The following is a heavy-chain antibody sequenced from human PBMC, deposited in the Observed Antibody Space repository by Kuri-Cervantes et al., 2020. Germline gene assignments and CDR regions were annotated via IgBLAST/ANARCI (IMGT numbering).Heavy chain of an antibody. V-gene: IGHV3-53*01. Sequence: GGSLRLSCAASGFTVSSNPMNWVRQAPGKGLEWVSIIYASGSPYYADSVKGRFTISRDNAKNSLYLQMNSLRDEDTAVYYCARDLTANTGMGGQGTLVTVSS. CDR2: IYASGSP. J-gene: IGHJ4*02. CDR1: GFTVSSNP. CDR3: ARDLTANTGM. D-gene: IGHD3-9*01.